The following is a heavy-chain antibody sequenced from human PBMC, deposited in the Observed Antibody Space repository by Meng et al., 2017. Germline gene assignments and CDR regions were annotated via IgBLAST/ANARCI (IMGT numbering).Heavy chain of an antibody. J-gene: IGHJ4*02. Sequence: QVQLREWGVGLLKPSETLSLTCGVYGGFVSGYYWSWIRQPPGKGLEWIGEINHSGSTNYNPSLKSRVTISVDTSKNQFSLKLSSVTAADTAVYYCASSGYSYGYRFDYWGQGTLVTVSS. CDR3: ASSGYSYGYRFDY. CDR1: GGFVSGYY. D-gene: IGHD5-18*01. V-gene: IGHV4-34*01. CDR2: INHSGST.